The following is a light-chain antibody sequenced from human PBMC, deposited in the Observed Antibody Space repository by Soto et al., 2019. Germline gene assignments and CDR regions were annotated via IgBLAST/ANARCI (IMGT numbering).Light chain of an antibody. CDR1: QSVNRQ. V-gene: IGKV3-11*01. CDR2: QTS. Sequence: EIVMTQSPASLSVTPGERVTLSCRASQSVNRQVLWYQHRPGQAPRLLIYQTSIRAAGIPARFSASGSGTDFTLTISDVQPEDFALYYCHQRQSWPRTFGQGTTGDIK. J-gene: IGKJ1*01. CDR3: HQRQSWPRT.